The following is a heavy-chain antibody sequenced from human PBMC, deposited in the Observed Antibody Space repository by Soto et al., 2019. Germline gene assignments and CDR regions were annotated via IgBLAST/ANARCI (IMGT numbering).Heavy chain of an antibody. CDR3: AKGHGSSWSYYYGMDV. J-gene: IGHJ6*02. CDR1: GFTFSSYD. D-gene: IGHD6-13*01. CDR2: IGTAGDT. V-gene: IGHV3-13*04. Sequence: GGSLRLSCAASGFTFSSYDMQWVRQATGKGLEWVSAIGTAGDTYYPGSVKGRFTISRENAKNSLYLQMNSLRAGDTAVYYCAKGHGSSWSYYYGMDVWGQGTTVTVSS.